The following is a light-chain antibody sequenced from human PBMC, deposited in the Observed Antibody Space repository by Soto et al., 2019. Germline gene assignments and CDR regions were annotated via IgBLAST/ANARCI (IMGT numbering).Light chain of an antibody. Sequence: EIVLTQSPGTLSLSPGERATLSCRASQSVSSSYLAWYQQKPGQAPRLLIYGASSRATGIPDRFSGSGSGTEFTLTISSLQSEDFAVYYCQQYTDWPITYGQGTRLEIK. V-gene: IGKV3-20*01. CDR3: QQYTDWPIT. CDR1: QSVSSSY. CDR2: GAS. J-gene: IGKJ5*01.